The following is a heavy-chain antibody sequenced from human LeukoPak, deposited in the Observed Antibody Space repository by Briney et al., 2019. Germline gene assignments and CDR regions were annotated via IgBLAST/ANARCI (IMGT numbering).Heavy chain of an antibody. Sequence: ASVKVSFKASGGTFSSYAISWVRQAPGQGLEWMGGIIPIFGTANYAQKFQGRVTITADESTSTAYMELSSLRSEDTAVYYCARTVPVKSGSYPCWGQGTLVTVSS. D-gene: IGHD1-26*01. CDR3: ARTVPVKSGSYPC. CDR2: IIPIFGTA. J-gene: IGHJ4*02. CDR1: GGTFSSYA. V-gene: IGHV1-69*13.